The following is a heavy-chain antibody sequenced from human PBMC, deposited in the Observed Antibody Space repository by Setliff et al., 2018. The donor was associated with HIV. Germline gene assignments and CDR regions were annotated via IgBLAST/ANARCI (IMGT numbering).Heavy chain of an antibody. CDR2: INWNSVSR. V-gene: IGHV3-9*01. J-gene: IGHJ3*02. D-gene: IGHD1-1*01. CDR3: AKDYGDGHNWGAFDI. CDR1: GFTFDDYA. Sequence: GGSLRLSCEASGFTFDDYAMHWGRQAPGKGLEWVAGINWNSVSRAYADSVQGRFTISRDNAKNLVYLEMNSLRPEDTALYFCAKDYGDGHNWGAFDIWGQGIMVTVSS.